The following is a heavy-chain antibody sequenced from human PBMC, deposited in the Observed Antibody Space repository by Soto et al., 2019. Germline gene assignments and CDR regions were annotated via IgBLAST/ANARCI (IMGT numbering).Heavy chain of an antibody. Sequence: SETLSLSCAVSVGSFTSNNWWTCVRQPPGRGLEWIGEIYRTGSTNYNPSLKSRVTISLDKSENQFSLKVTSLTAAGTAVYYCASRDPGTSVDYWGQGTLVTVSS. J-gene: IGHJ4*02. V-gene: IGHV4-4*02. CDR2: IYRTGST. CDR1: VGSFTSNNW. CDR3: ASRDPGTSVDY. D-gene: IGHD1-7*01.